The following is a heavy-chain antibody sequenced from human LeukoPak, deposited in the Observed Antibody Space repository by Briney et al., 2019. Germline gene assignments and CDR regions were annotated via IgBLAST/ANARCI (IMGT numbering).Heavy chain of an antibody. CDR2: VKSKNAGETT. Sequence: GGSLRLSCAASGFSISNDWMSWVRQAPGKGLEWVALVKSKNAGETTDYAAPVKDRYTISRDDSKNTLYLQMNSLKTDDTAVYYCTLIKGWGSGSYYVDYWGQGTLVTVSS. D-gene: IGHD3-10*01. J-gene: IGHJ4*02. CDR3: TLIKGWGSGSYYVDY. CDR1: GFSISNDW. V-gene: IGHV3-15*01.